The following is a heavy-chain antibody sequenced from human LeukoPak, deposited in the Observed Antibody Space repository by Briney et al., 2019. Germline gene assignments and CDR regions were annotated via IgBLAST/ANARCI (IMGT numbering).Heavy chain of an antibody. CDR2: ASYSGST. J-gene: IGHJ4*02. V-gene: IGHV4-59*08. Sequence: PSDTMPLTCTVSDGSISSYCGGWIRQSTGKELEWIGYASYSGSTNYNPSLKSRVTISVDTSKTQFSLQLRLRSVTAADTAVYYCARRHDLGDYGVFDSWGQGTLVTVSS. D-gene: IGHD4-17*01. CDR3: ARRHDLGDYGVFDS. CDR1: DGSISSYC.